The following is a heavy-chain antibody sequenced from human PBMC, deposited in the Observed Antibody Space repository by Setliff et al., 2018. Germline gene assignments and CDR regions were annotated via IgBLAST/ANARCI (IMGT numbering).Heavy chain of an antibody. V-gene: IGHV4-38-2*02. CDR3: ARDNVDKAMGLSYYYYY. D-gene: IGHD5-18*01. J-gene: IGHJ6*03. Sequence: SETLSLTCAVSGYSISSGNYWGWIRQPPGKGLEWIGSISHSGSAYYNPSLKSRVTISLDMSKNQFSLELSSVTAADTAVYYCARDNVDKAMGLSYYYYY. CDR1: GYSISSGNY. CDR2: ISHSGSA.